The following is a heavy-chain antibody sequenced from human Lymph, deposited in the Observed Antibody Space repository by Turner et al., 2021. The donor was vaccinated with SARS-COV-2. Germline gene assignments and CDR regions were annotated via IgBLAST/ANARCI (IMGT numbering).Heavy chain of an antibody. CDR2: ISSSSSYI. CDR3: ARDIPTTADYFDY. Sequence: EVQLVESGGGLVKPGGSLRLSCAASGFTFSTYSMNWVRQAPGKGLEWISSISSSSSYIYYADSVKGRFTISRDDAKNSLYLQMNSLRAEDTAVYYCARDIPTTADYFDYWGQGTLVTDSS. V-gene: IGHV3-21*01. D-gene: IGHD4-17*01. CDR1: GFTFSTYS. J-gene: IGHJ4*02.